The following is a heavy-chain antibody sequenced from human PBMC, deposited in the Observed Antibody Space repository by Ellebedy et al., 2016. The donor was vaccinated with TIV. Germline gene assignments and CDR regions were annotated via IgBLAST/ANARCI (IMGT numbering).Heavy chain of an antibody. D-gene: IGHD5-18*01. J-gene: IGHJ6*02. CDR2: INSDGSST. CDR1: GFTFSGYG. CDR3: ARRGYSYGYFYCGMDV. V-gene: IGHV3-74*01. Sequence: GESLKISXAASGFTFSGYGMHWVRQAPGKGLVWVSRINSDGSSTSYADSVKGRFTISRDNAKNTLYLQMNSLRAEDTAVYYCARRGYSYGYFYCGMDVWGQGTTVTVSS.